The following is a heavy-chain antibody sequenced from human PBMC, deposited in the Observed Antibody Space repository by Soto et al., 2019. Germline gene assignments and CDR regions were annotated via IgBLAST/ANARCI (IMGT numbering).Heavy chain of an antibody. D-gene: IGHD3-9*01. Sequence: QVQLVQSGAEVKEPGDSVRVSCEASGYTFTAYYIHWVRQAPGQGLEWMGWINPKFGDTTYAQDFQGRVSMTRDMSVSTVYMEVSRSTTDDTSINCCARNMDYYDCPGSGNGHSFWGPGNTVTVSS. CDR2: INPKFGDT. CDR1: GYTFTAYY. V-gene: IGHV1-2*02. J-gene: IGHJ6*02. CDR3: ARNMDYYDCPGSGNGHSF.